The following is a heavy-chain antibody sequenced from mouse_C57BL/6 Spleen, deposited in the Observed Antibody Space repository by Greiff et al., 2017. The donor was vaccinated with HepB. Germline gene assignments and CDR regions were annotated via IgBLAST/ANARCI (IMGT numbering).Heavy chain of an antibody. CDR2: IYPGDGDT. Sequence: VKLMESGAELVKPGASVKISCKASGYAFSSYWMNWVKQRPGKGLEWIGQIYPGDGDTNYNGKFKGKATLTADKSSSTAYMQLSSLTSEDSAVYFCAKSHWDTVYFDYWGQGTTLTVSS. D-gene: IGHD4-1*01. V-gene: IGHV1-80*01. J-gene: IGHJ2*01. CDR3: AKSHWDTVYFDY. CDR1: GYAFSSYW.